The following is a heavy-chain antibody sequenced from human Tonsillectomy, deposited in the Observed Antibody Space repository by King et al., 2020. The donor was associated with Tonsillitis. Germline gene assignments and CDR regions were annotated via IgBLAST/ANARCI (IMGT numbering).Heavy chain of an antibody. V-gene: IGHV5-51*01. CDR1: GYSFNSYW. CDR3: ARGRWLQFQAPFFDY. J-gene: IGHJ4*02. Sequence: QLVQSGAEVKKPGESLKISCKGSGYSFNSYWIGWVRQMPGKGLEWMGIIYPGDSDTRYSPSFQGQVTISADKSISTAYLQWSSLKASDTAMYYCARGRWLQFQAPFFDYWGQGTLVTVSS. CDR2: IYPGDSDT. D-gene: IGHD5-24*01.